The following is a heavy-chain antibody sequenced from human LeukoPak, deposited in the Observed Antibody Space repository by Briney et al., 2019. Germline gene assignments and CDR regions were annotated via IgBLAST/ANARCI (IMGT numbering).Heavy chain of an antibody. V-gene: IGHV4-59*01. D-gene: IGHD5-18*01. CDR2: IYYRGST. J-gene: IGHJ4*02. Sequence: SETLSLTCTVSGDSISDYYWTWMRQPPGKRVEWIGYIYYRGSTNYNHSLKSRVTISVDTSKNQFSLKLTSVTAADTAVYYCARVQSGYSYGPFDYWGQGTLVTVSS. CDR3: ARVQSGYSYGPFDY. CDR1: GDSISDYY.